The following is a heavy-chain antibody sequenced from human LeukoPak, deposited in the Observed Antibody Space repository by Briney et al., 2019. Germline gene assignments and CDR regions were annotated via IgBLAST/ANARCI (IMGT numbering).Heavy chain of an antibody. J-gene: IGHJ4*02. CDR3: ARDERNDYSNYAPFDY. V-gene: IGHV3-48*01. CDR1: GFTFSSYS. CDR2: ISSSSSTI. Sequence: GGSLRLSFAASGFTFSSYSMNWVRQAPGKGLEWVSYISSSSSTIYYADSVNGRFTISRDNANNSLYLQMNSLRAEDTAVYYCARDERNDYSNYAPFDYSGQGTLVTVSS. D-gene: IGHD4-11*01.